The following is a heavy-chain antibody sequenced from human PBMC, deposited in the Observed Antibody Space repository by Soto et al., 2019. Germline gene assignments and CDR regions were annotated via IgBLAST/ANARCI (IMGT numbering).Heavy chain of an antibody. CDR1: GYSFTSYW. CDR2: IYPGDSDT. Sequence: GASLKISCKGSGYSFTSYWIGWVRQMPGKGLEWMGIIYPGDSDTRYSPSFQGQVTISADKSISTAYLQWSSLKASDTAMYYCARRGYSGYENFAFNDYWGQGTLLTVSS. V-gene: IGHV5-51*01. J-gene: IGHJ4*02. CDR3: ARRGYSGYENFAFNDY. D-gene: IGHD5-12*01.